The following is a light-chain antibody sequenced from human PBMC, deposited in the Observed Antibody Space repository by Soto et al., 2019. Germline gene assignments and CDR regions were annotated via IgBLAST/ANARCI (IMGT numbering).Light chain of an antibody. J-gene: IGLJ1*01. CDR1: SSNIGTNS. CDR2: NND. Sequence: QSVLTQPPSASGTPGQRVTISCSGGSSNIGTNSVNWYQQLPGRAPKLLIYNNDLRPSGVPDRFSGSKSGTSASLAISGLQSEDEADYYCAAWDVSPHGFYVFVIGSKVTVL. V-gene: IGLV1-44*01. CDR3: AAWDVSPHGFYV.